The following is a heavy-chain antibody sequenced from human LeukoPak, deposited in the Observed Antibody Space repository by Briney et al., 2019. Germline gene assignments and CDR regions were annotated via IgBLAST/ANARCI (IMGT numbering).Heavy chain of an antibody. CDR3: ARERGGYHTFDH. Sequence: GGSLRLSCAASGFTFSTYEMNWVRQAPGKGLEWVSYIGSSGSTKFYTDSVKGRFTISRDNAKNSLYLQMNSLRAEDTAVYYCARERGGYHTFDHWGQGTLVSVSS. CDR2: IGSSGSTK. D-gene: IGHD5-18*01. J-gene: IGHJ4*02. CDR1: GFTFSTYE. V-gene: IGHV3-48*03.